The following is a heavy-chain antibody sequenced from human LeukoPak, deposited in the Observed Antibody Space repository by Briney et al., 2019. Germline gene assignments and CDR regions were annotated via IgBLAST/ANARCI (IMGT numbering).Heavy chain of an antibody. CDR1: GGSVSSGSYY. V-gene: IGHV4-61*01. Sequence: SETLSLTCTVSGGSVSSGSYYRSWIRQPPGKGLEWIGYIYYSGSTNYNPSLKSRVTISVDTSKNQFSLKLSSVTAADTAVYYCARIQEWFDPWGQGTLVTVSS. CDR2: IYYSGST. J-gene: IGHJ5*02. CDR3: ARIQEWFDP.